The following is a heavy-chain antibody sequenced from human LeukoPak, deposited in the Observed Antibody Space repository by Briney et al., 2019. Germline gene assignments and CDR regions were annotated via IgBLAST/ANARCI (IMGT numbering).Heavy chain of an antibody. CDR2: ISGSGGIT. V-gene: IGHV3-23*01. CDR1: GFTISSYA. D-gene: IGHD6-19*01. CDR3: ARTQYSSGWYNWFDP. J-gene: IGHJ5*02. Sequence: GGSLRLSCAASGFTISSYAMSWVRQAPGKGLEWVSAISGSGGITYYADSVKGRFTTSRDNSKNTLYLQMNSLRAEDTAVYYCARTQYSSGWYNWFDPWGQGTLVTVPS.